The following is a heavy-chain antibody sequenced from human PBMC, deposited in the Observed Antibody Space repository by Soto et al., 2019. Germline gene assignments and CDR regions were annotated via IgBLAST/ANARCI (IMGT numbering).Heavy chain of an antibody. J-gene: IGHJ4*02. V-gene: IGHV4-59*08. CDR3: ARGHYDFWSGYFATIDY. CDR2: IHYSGNT. Sequence: SETLSLTCTFSGGSISNYYWIWIRQPPGKGLEWIGYIHYSGNTKYNPSLKSRVTISADTSKNQFSLKLSSVTAADTAVYYCARGHYDFWSGYFATIDYWGQGTLVTVSS. CDR1: GGSISNYY. D-gene: IGHD3-3*01.